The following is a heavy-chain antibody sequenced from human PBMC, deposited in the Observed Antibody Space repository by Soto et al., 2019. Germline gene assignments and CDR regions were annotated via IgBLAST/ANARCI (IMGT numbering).Heavy chain of an antibody. J-gene: IGHJ4*02. CDR2: ISSTTNYI. Sequence: KTGGTLRLSCAASGFTFTRYSMNWVRQAPGKGLEWVSSISSTTNYISYGDSMKGRFTISRDNAKNSLYLEMNSLRAEDTAVYYWARESEDLTSNFDYWGQGTLVTVSS. V-gene: IGHV3-21*06. CDR1: GFTFTRYS. CDR3: ARESEDLTSNFDY.